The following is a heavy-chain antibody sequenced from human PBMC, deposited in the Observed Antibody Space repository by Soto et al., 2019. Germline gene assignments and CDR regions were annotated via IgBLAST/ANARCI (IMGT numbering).Heavy chain of an antibody. Sequence: ASVKVSCKASGGTFSSYAISWVRQAPGQGLGWMGGIIPIFGTANYAQKFQGRVTITADESTSTAYMELSSLRSEDTAVYYCARDRTTNAYYYYGMDVWGQGTTVTVSS. CDR1: GGTFSSYA. CDR2: IIPIFGTA. D-gene: IGHD1-1*01. V-gene: IGHV1-69*13. J-gene: IGHJ6*02. CDR3: ARDRTTNAYYYYGMDV.